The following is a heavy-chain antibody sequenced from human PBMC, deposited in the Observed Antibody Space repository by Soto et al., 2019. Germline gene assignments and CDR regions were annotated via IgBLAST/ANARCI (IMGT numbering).Heavy chain of an antibody. CDR1: GGSISSYY. Sequence: SETLSLTCTVSGGSISSYYWSWIRQPPGKGLEWIGYIYYSGSTNYNPSLKSRVTISVDTSKNQFSLKLSSVTAADTALYYCAVGGDYGDFYYYYGMDVWGQGTTVTVSS. CDR3: AVGGDYGDFYYYYGMDV. V-gene: IGHV4-59*01. J-gene: IGHJ6*02. D-gene: IGHD4-17*01. CDR2: IYYSGST.